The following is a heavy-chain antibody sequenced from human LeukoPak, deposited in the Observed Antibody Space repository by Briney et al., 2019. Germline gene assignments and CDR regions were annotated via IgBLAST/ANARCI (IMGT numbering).Heavy chain of an antibody. Sequence: QPGGSLRLSCEASGFTFSSFAMSWVRQAPGKGLEWVSAFSGSGGSTYYADSVKGRFTISRDNSKNTLYLQMNSLRAEDTAVYYCAKLKVGARYYFDYWGQGTLVTVSS. V-gene: IGHV3-23*01. CDR2: FSGSGGST. J-gene: IGHJ4*02. CDR3: AKLKVGARYYFDY. CDR1: GFTFSSFA. D-gene: IGHD1-26*01.